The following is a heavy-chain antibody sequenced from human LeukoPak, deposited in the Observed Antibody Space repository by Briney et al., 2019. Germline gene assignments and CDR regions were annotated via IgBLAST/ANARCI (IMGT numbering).Heavy chain of an antibody. Sequence: GGSLRLSCAASGFTFSSYAMHWVRQAPGKGLEWVAVISYDGSNKYYADSVKGRFTISRDNSKNTLYLQMNSLRAEDTAVYYCARDWFGLDDTAPEGYWGQRTLVTVSS. V-gene: IGHV3-30-3*01. CDR2: ISYDGSNK. CDR3: ARDWFGLDDTAPEGY. J-gene: IGHJ4*02. CDR1: GFTFSSYA. D-gene: IGHD3-10*01.